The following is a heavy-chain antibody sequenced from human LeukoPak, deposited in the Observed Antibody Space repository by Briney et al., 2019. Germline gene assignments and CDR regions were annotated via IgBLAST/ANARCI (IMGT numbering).Heavy chain of an antibody. Sequence: GGSLRLSCEASGFTFSNYWMHWVRQGPGKGLEWVANIKQDGTEKYYVDSVKGRFTISRDNAQNSLFLQVNSLRAEDTAVYYCARPRDSGWSKTWDYWGQGTLVTVSS. D-gene: IGHD6-13*01. J-gene: IGHJ4*02. CDR3: ARPRDSGWSKTWDY. V-gene: IGHV3-7*03. CDR2: IKQDGTEK. CDR1: GFTFSNYW.